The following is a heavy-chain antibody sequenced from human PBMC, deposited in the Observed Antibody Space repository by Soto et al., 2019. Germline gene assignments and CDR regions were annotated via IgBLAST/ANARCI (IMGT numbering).Heavy chain of an antibody. V-gene: IGHV3-30*18. CDR2: ISYDGSNK. Sequence: QVQLVESGGGVVQPGRSLRLSCAASGFTFSSYGMHWVRQAPGKGLEWVAVISYDGSNKYYADSVKGRSTISRDNSKNALDLQMNSLRAEDTAVYSCAKVISMQYRYYYCRMDVWGQGTTVTVSS. CDR1: GFTFSSYG. J-gene: IGHJ6*02. CDR3: AKVISMQYRYYYCRMDV. D-gene: IGHD3-16*02.